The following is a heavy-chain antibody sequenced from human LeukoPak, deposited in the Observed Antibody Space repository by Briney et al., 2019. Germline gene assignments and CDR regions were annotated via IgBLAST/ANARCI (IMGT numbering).Heavy chain of an antibody. Sequence: GGSLRLSCAASGFTFSSYSMSWVRQAPGKGLEWVGFTRSKAYGGTTEYAASVKGRFTISRDDSKSIAYLQMNSLKTEDTAVYYCTSIIAVSSYFDYWGQGTLVTVSS. V-gene: IGHV3-49*04. CDR2: TRSKAYGGTT. J-gene: IGHJ4*02. CDR3: TSIIAVSSYFDY. CDR1: GFTFSSYS. D-gene: IGHD6-19*01.